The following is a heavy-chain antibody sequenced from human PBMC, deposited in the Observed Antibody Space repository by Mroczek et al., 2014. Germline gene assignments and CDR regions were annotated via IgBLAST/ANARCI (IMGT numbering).Heavy chain of an antibody. J-gene: IGHJ6*03. CDR3: ARGFLQRGSGQVVPAALTYYYYMDV. Sequence: QVQLQQWGAGLLKPSETLSLTCAVYGGSFSGYYWSWIRQPPGKGLEWIGEINHSGSTNYNPSLKSRVTISVDTSKNQFSLKLSSVTAADTAVYYCARGFLQRGSGQVVPAALTYYYYMDVWGKGTTVTVSS. CDR1: GGSFSGYY. CDR2: INHSGST. D-gene: IGHD2-2*01. V-gene: IGHV4-34*01.